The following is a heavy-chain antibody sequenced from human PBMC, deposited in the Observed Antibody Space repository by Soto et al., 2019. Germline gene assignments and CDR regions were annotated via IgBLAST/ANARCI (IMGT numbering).Heavy chain of an antibody. J-gene: IGHJ4*02. D-gene: IGHD6-13*01. V-gene: IGHV1-69*13. CDR2: ITPIFGTA. CDR1: GGTFSTYA. Sequence: GASVKVSCKASGGTFSTYAFNWVRQAPGQGLEWMGAITPIFGTANYAQKFQDRVSISADESTSTVYMELNSLRYDDTAVYYCASPAASALFWGQGSLVTVS. CDR3: ASPAASALF.